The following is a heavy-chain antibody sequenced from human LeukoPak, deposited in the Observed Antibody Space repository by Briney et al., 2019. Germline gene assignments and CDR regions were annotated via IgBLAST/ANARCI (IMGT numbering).Heavy chain of an antibody. CDR3: ARETDVADYYYYMDV. V-gene: IGHV1-18*01. CDR2: ISTYNGNT. D-gene: IGHD2-15*01. Sequence: ASVKVSCKASGYTFTSYGISWVRQAPGQGLEWMGMISTYNGNTNYAQKLQGRVTMTTDTSTSTAYMELRSLRSDDTAVYYCARETDVADYYYYMDVWGKGTTVTVSS. CDR1: GYTFTSYG. J-gene: IGHJ6*03.